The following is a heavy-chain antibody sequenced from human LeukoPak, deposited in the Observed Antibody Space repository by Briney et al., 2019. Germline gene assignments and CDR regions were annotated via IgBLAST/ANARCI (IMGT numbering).Heavy chain of an antibody. CDR2: INPNSGGT. V-gene: IGHV1-2*02. J-gene: IGHJ5*02. D-gene: IGHD2-2*01. CDR3: ARDSVSKRYSSSTSCYVWFDP. CDR1: GSTFTGYY. Sequence: ASVKVSCKASGSTFTGYYVHWVRRAPGQGLEWMGWINPNSGGTNYAQKFQGRVTMTRDTSISTAYMELSRLRSDDTAVYYCARDSVSKRYSSSTSCYVWFDPWGQGTLVTVSS.